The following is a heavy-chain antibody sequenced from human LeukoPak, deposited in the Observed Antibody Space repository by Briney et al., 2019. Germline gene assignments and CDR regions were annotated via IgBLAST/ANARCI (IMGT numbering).Heavy chain of an antibody. CDR1: GFTFTNAW. CDR2: IKSKTDGETT. V-gene: IGHV3-15*01. Sequence: KAGGSLRLSCVDSGFTFTNAWMSWVRQAPGKGLEWIGRIKSKTDGETTNYAEPVRGRFTISRDDSKSAVYLQMNSLKIEDTAVSYCTTDLGTYYHGSQRLIPIDYWGQGTLVTVSS. CDR3: TTDLGTYYHGSQRLIPIDY. D-gene: IGHD3-10*01. J-gene: IGHJ4*02.